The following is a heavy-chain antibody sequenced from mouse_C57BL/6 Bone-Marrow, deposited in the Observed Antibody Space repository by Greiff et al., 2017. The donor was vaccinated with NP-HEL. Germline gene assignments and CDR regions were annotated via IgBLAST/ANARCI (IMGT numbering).Heavy chain of an antibody. V-gene: IGHV5-6*01. CDR2: ISSGGSYT. D-gene: IGHD2-2*01. CDR1: GFTFSSYG. CDR3: ASPYGYDVAWFAY. J-gene: IGHJ3*01. Sequence: EVKLMESGGDLVKPGGSLKLSCAASGFTFSSYGMSWVRQTPDKRLEWVATISSGGSYTYYPDSVKGRFTISRDNAKNTLYLQMSSLKSEDTAMYYCASPYGYDVAWFAYWGQGTLVTVSA.